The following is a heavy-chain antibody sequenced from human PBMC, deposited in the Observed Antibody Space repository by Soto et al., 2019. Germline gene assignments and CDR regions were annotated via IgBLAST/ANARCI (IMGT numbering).Heavy chain of an antibody. CDR1: GFIFNTSW. V-gene: IGHV3-7*01. D-gene: IGHD3-22*01. Sequence: PGGSLRLSCAASGFIFNTSWMSWVRRAPGKGLEWVATIKQDESEKYYGDSVKGRFSISRDNARDSVYLQMNSLRAEDTAMYYCARVYQYDNSVYRPLDCWGQGTLVTVSS. J-gene: IGHJ4*02. CDR2: IKQDESEK. CDR3: ARVYQYDNSVYRPLDC.